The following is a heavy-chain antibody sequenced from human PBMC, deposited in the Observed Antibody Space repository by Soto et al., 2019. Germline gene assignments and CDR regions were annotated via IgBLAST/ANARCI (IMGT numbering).Heavy chain of an antibody. CDR1: GYTFTGYG. Sequence: QVQLVQSGAEVKKPGASMKVSCKTSGYTFTGYGITWVRQAPGRGLEWMGWISAYNGNTNYAQNLKGRLSMTTDTSTSTAYMELRSLRYDDTAVYYCARESEVNWHYAVDQYGMDVW. J-gene: IGHJ6*01. V-gene: IGHV1-18*01. D-gene: IGHD1-7*01. CDR3: ARESEVNWHYAVDQYGMDV. CDR2: ISAYNGNT.